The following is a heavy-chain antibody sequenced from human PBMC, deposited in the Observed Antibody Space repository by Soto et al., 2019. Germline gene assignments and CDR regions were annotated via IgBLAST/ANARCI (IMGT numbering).Heavy chain of an antibody. D-gene: IGHD2-2*02. Sequence: QVQLVESGGGLVKPGGSLRLSCAASGFTFSDYYMSWIRQAPGKGLEWVSYISSSGLTMYYADSVKGRFTISRDNANYSLYLQMNSLRAEDTAVYYCARPISPAIQPNYYYYIDVWDKGTTVTVSS. V-gene: IGHV3-11*01. CDR2: ISSSGLTM. J-gene: IGHJ6*03. CDR1: GFTFSDYY. CDR3: ARPISPAIQPNYYYYIDV.